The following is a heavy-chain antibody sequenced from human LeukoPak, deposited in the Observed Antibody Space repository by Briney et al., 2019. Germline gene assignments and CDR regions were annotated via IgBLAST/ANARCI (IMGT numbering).Heavy chain of an antibody. CDR1: GYTFTSYG. D-gene: IGHD3-9*01. V-gene: IGHV1-69*13. CDR2: IIPIFGTA. J-gene: IGHJ3*02. CDR3: AKELGDILTGYYAFDI. Sequence: GASVKVSCKASGYTFTSYGISWVRQAPGQGLEWMGGIIPIFGTANYAQKFQGRVTITADESTSTAYMELSSLRSEDTAVYYCAKELGDILTGYYAFDIWGQGTMVTVSS.